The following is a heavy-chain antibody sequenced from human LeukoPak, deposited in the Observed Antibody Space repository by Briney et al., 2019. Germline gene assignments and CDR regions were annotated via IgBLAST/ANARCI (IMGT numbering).Heavy chain of an antibody. CDR2: ISSSSSTI. J-gene: IGHJ3*02. CDR1: GFTFSSYN. CDR3: ARDYYDSTGYHDAFDI. D-gene: IGHD3-22*01. V-gene: IGHV3-48*02. Sequence: PGGSLRLSCAASGFTFSSYNMNWVRQAPGKGLEWVSYISSSSSTIYYADSVKGRFTISGDNPKNSLYLQMNSLRDEDTAVYYCARDYYDSTGYHDAFDIWGQGTMVTVSP.